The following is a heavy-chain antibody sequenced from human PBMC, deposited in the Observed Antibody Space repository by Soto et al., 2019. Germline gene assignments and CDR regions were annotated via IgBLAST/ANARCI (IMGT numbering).Heavy chain of an antibody. CDR2: ISASGGTA. D-gene: IGHD3-22*01. Sequence: EVQLLESGGGLIQPGGSLRLSCAASGFMFSSYAMSWVRQAPGKGLEWVSSISASGGTANFADSVEGRCTISRDNSKSALDLHMNSLRAEDTAVYYCAKLTYPSDSTGYYYERVSGWIDAWGQGTLVTVSS. V-gene: IGHV3-23*01. CDR3: AKLTYPSDSTGYYYERVSGWIDA. CDR1: GFMFSSYA. J-gene: IGHJ5*02.